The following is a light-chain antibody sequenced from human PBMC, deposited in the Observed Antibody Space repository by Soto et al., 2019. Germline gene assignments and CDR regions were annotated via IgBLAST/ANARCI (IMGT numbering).Light chain of an antibody. CDR2: KAS. J-gene: IGKJ1*01. Sequence: DIQMTQSPSTLSASVGDRVTITCRASQTISSWLAWYQQKPGKAPKLLIYKASSLKSGVPSRFSGSGSGTEFTLTISSLQPDDFATYYCQLYNTYSGTFGQGTKVDIK. CDR1: QTISSW. CDR3: QLYNTYSGT. V-gene: IGKV1-5*03.